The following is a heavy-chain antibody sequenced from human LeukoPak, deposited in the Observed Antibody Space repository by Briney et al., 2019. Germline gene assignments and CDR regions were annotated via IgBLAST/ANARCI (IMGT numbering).Heavy chain of an antibody. CDR3: ARGRNDAFDI. Sequence: GVSLRLSCAASGFTFSDYYMSWLAQAPGKGLEWGSYISSSGSNVYYADSVKGRFTISRDNAKDSLYLQMNSLRAEDTALYYCARGRNDAFDIWGQGTMVTVSS. CDR2: ISSSGSNV. V-gene: IGHV3-11*01. CDR1: GFTFSDYY. J-gene: IGHJ3*02.